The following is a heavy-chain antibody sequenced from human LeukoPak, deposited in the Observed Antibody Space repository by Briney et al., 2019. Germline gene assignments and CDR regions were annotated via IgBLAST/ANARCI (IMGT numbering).Heavy chain of an antibody. D-gene: IGHD2-15*01. CDR1: GYTFTGYY. V-gene: IGHV1-2*02. CDR2: INPNSGGT. J-gene: IGHJ6*03. Sequence: ASVKVSCKASGYTFTGYYMHWVRQAPGQGLEWMGWINPNSGGTNYAQKFQGRITLIRDTSAATAYMELSSLRHDDLAVYYCARGRGTSGSNRDFYYYYYMDVWGKGTTVTVSS. CDR3: ARGRGTSGSNRDFYYYYYMDV.